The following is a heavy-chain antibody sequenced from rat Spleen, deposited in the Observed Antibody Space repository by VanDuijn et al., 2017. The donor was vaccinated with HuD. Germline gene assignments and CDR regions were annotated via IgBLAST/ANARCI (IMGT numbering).Heavy chain of an antibody. V-gene: IGHV5-31*01. CDR3: ARRDSFDY. J-gene: IGHJ2*01. CDR1: EFTFSNYW. CDR2: ITNTGGIT. Sequence: EVQLVESGGGLVQPGRSLKLSCVASEFTFSNYWMTWIRQAPGKGLEWVASITNTGGITYYPDSVKGRFTISRDNAKNTQYLQMDILRSEDTATYYCARRDSFDYWGQGVMVTVSS.